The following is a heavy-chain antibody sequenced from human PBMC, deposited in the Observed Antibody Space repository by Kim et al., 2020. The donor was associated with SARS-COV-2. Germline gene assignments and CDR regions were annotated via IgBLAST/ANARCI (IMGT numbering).Heavy chain of an antibody. Sequence: NYAQKLQGRVTMTTDTSTSTAYMELRSLRSDDTAVYYCAREVGSSWYPDYWGQGTLVTVSS. D-gene: IGHD6-13*01. V-gene: IGHV1-18*01. J-gene: IGHJ4*02. CDR3: AREVGSSWYPDY.